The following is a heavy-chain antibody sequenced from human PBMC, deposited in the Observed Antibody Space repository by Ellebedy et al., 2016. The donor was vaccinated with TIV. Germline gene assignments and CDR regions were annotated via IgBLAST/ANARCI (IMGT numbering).Heavy chain of an antibody. J-gene: IGHJ4*02. V-gene: IGHV3-21*01. CDR1: GFSFSTYS. D-gene: IGHD1-1*01. CDR2: ISKSGTYT. CDR3: ARFTRRYPSDY. Sequence: GESLKISXAASGFSFSTYSINWVRQAPGQGLEWVSSISKSGTYTFYSDSVKGRFTISRDNAKNSLYLQMNSLRAEDTAVYYCARFTRRYPSDYWGQGTLVTVSS.